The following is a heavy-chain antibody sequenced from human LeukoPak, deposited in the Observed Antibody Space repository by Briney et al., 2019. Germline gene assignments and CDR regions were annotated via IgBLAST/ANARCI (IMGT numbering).Heavy chain of an antibody. V-gene: IGHV4-39*02. D-gene: IGHD1-26*01. J-gene: IGHJ3*02. CDR3: ASGRLSVPFDI. CDR1: GGSISISSHY. CDR2: IYFSGST. Sequence: SETLSLTCTVSGGSISISSHYWGWIRQPPGKGLEWIGSIYFSGSTYYNPSLKRRVTISVDTSKKHFSLNLSSVTAADTAVYYCASGRLSVPFDIWGQGTMVIVSS.